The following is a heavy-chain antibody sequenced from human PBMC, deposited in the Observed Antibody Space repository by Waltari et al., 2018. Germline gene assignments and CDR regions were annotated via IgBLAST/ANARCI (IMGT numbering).Heavy chain of an antibody. Sequence: QVQLQQWGAGLLKPSETLSLHCAVYGGSFSGYYWSWIRQPPGTGLEGIGEIKHSEHTNYNRSLKERDTISVAASKNQVSLNLSSVPAADTAVYYWARTPLIAARRTLYYYGMDVWGQGTTVTVSS. J-gene: IGHJ6*02. D-gene: IGHD6-6*01. CDR2: IKHSEHT. V-gene: IGHV4-34*01. CDR3: ARTPLIAARRTLYYYGMDV. CDR1: GGSFSGYY.